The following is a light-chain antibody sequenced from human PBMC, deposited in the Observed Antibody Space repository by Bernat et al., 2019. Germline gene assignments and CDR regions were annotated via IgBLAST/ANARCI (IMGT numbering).Light chain of an antibody. V-gene: IGKV1-39*01. CDR3: QQTYSTPWT. Sequence: DIQMTQSPSSLSASVGDRVTITCRASQSISNYLNWYQQNPGKAPKFLIYAASSLADGVPSRFTGSGSGTEFTLTISSLQPEDSAAYYCQQTYSTPWTIGQGTKVEIK. CDR2: AAS. J-gene: IGKJ1*01. CDR1: QSISNY.